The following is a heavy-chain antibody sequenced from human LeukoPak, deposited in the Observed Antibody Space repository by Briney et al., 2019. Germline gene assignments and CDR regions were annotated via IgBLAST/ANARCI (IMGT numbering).Heavy chain of an antibody. D-gene: IGHD2-8*02. Sequence: PGGSLRLSCAASGFTFDDYAMHWVRQAPGKGLEWVSGISWNSGSIGYADSVKGRFTISRDNAKNSLYLQMNSLRAEDTALYYCAKVRTGGDYFDYWGQGTLVNVSS. J-gene: IGHJ4*02. V-gene: IGHV3-9*01. CDR2: ISWNSGSI. CDR1: GFTFDDYA. CDR3: AKVRTGGDYFDY.